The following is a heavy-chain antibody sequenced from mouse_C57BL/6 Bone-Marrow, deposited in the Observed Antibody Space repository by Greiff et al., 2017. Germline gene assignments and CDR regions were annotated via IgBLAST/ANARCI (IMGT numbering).Heavy chain of an antibody. Sequence: VQLQQSGAELVRPGASVKLSCTASGFNIKDDYMHWVKQRPEQGLEWIGWIDPENGDTEYASKFQGKATITADTSSKTAYMQLSSLTSEDTAVYFCKTYRPYAMDYWGQGTSVTVSS. J-gene: IGHJ4*01. V-gene: IGHV14-4*01. CDR1: GFNIKDDY. CDR3: KTYRPYAMDY. D-gene: IGHD2-14*01. CDR2: IDPENGDT.